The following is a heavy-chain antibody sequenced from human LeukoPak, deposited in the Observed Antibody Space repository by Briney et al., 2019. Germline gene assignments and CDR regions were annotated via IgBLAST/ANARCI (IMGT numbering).Heavy chain of an antibody. CDR1: GYTFTSYD. Sequence: APVKVSCKASGYTFTSYDINWVRQATGQGLEWMGWMNPNSGNTGYAQKFQGRVTMTRNTSISTAYMELSSLRSEDTAVYYCARDYYDSSGYYNWFDPWGQGTLVTVSS. V-gene: IGHV1-8*01. CDR3: ARDYYDSSGYYNWFDP. D-gene: IGHD3-22*01. J-gene: IGHJ5*02. CDR2: MNPNSGNT.